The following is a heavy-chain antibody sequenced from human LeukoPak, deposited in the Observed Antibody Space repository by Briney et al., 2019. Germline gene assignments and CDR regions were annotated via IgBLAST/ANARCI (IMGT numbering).Heavy chain of an antibody. CDR1: GFTFSHYG. CDR2: ISYDGSNK. V-gene: IGHV3-30*03. Sequence: GGSLRLSCGASGFTFSHYGVHWVRQAPGKGLEWVAVISYDGSNKYYADSVKGRFTISRDNSKNTLYLQMNSLRAEDTAVYYCARDSVSRITMVRGVFPLDYWGQGTLVTVSS. CDR3: ARDSVSRITMVRGVFPLDY. D-gene: IGHD3-10*01. J-gene: IGHJ4*02.